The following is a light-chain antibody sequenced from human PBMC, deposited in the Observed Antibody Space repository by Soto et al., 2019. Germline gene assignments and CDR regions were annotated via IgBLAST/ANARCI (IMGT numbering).Light chain of an antibody. V-gene: IGKV3-20*01. CDR1: QSVSSSY. J-gene: IGKJ3*01. Sequence: EIVLTQSPGTLSLSPGERATLSCRASQSVSSSYLAWYQQKPGQAPRLLIYGASSRATGIPDRFSGSGSGTDVTLTISSLEPEDFAVYYCQQYGSPGVFTVGPGTKVDIK. CDR3: QQYGSPGVFT. CDR2: GAS.